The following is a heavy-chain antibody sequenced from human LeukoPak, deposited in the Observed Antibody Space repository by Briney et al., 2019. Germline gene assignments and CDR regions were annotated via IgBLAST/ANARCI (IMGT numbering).Heavy chain of an antibody. CDR3: ATRRFGELTY. Sequence: GRSLRLSCAASGFTFSSYEMNWVRQAPGKGLEWVSILYHGGSTYYADSVKGRFSISRDTSKNTLYLQMNSLRVEDTAVYYCATRRFGELTYWGQGTLVTVSS. CDR1: GFTFSSYE. J-gene: IGHJ4*02. V-gene: IGHV3-66*01. CDR2: LYHGGST. D-gene: IGHD3-10*01.